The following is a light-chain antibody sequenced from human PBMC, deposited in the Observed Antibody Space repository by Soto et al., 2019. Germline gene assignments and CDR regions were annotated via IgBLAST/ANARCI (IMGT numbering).Light chain of an antibody. CDR1: QSISGY. V-gene: IGKV1-39*01. J-gene: IGKJ4*01. CDR3: QQSLSTLLT. CDR2: GAS. Sequence: DIQMTQSPSSLSASVGDRVTITCRASQSISGYLNWYQQKPGKAPKVLISGASTLHNGVPSRFSGRGSGTDFTLTISSLQPEEVATYYCQQSLSTLLTFGGGTKVDIK.